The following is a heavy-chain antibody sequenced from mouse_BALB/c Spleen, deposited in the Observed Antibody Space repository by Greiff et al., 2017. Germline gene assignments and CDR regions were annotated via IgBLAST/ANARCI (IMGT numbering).Heavy chain of an antibody. D-gene: IGHD2-4*01. J-gene: IGHJ3*01. CDR1: GFTFSSFG. CDR3: ARSFDYDETGFAY. Sequence: DVHLVESGGGLVQPGGSRKLSCAASGFTFSSFGMHWVRQAPEKGLEWVAYISSGSSTIYYADTVKGRFTISRDNPKNTLFLQMTSLRSEDTAMYYCARSFDYDETGFAYWGQGTLVTVSA. CDR2: ISSGSSTI. V-gene: IGHV5-17*02.